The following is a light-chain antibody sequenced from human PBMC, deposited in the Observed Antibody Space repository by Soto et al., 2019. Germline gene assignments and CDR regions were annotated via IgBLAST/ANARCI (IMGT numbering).Light chain of an antibody. J-gene: IGKJ5*01. Sequence: SVLTQSPGTLSLSPGERATVSCRASQSVYNSYLAWYQQKPGQAPRLLIPGISSRATGIPDRFSGSGSGTDFTLTISRLEPEDFAVYYCQQYGSSPMTFGQGTRLEI. CDR3: QQYGSSPMT. V-gene: IGKV3-20*01. CDR1: QSVYNSY. CDR2: GIS.